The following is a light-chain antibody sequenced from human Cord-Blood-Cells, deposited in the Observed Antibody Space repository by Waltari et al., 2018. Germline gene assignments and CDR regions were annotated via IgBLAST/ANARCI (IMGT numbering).Light chain of an antibody. CDR2: AAS. CDR1: QSISSY. CDR3: QQSYSTPYT. Sequence: DIQMTQSPSSLSASVGDRFTITWRASQSISSYLNWYQQKPGKAPKLLIYAASSLQSGGPSRFSGSGSGTDFTLTISSLQPEDFATYYCQQSYSTPYTFGQGTKLEIK. J-gene: IGKJ2*01. V-gene: IGKV1-39*01.